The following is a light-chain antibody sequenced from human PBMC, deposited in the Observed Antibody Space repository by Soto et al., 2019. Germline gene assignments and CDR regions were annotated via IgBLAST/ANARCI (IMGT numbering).Light chain of an antibody. V-gene: IGLV2-14*01. CDR1: SSDIYDYNY. J-gene: IGLJ1*01. Sequence: QSVLTQPASVSGSPGQSITISCTGSSSDIYDYNYVSWYQQHPGKAPKLMIYEVSNRPSGVSTRFSGSKSGNTASLSISGLQTEDEAIYYCSSYTSSSTVYVFGTGTKGHRP. CDR3: SSYTSSSTVYV. CDR2: EVS.